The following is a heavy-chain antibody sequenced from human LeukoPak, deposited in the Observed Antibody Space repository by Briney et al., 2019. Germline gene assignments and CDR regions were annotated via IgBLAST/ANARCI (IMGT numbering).Heavy chain of an antibody. CDR2: IYASGNT. V-gene: IGHV4-61*01. CDR1: AXXX. CDR3: ARDPPVAGTS. Sequence: AXXXXTWIRQPPGXGLEWIGYIYASGNTNYNPSLKSRVTISVDTSKNQFSLKLSSVTAADTAVYYCARDPPVAGTSWGQGTLVTVSS. J-gene: IGHJ4*02. D-gene: IGHD6-19*01.